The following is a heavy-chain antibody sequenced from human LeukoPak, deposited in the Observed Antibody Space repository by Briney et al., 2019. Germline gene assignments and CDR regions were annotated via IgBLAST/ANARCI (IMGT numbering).Heavy chain of an antibody. CDR2: SRNKANNYTT. D-gene: IGHD3-10*01. Sequence: PGGSLRLSCAASGFTFSDHYMDWVRQAPGQGLEWVGRSRNKANNYTTEYAASVKGRFTISRDDSKNSLYLRMNSLKTEDTAVYYCTRDPTLVRGVIEYWGQGTLVTVSS. CDR3: TRDPTLVRGVIEY. CDR1: GFTFSDHY. J-gene: IGHJ4*02. V-gene: IGHV3-72*01.